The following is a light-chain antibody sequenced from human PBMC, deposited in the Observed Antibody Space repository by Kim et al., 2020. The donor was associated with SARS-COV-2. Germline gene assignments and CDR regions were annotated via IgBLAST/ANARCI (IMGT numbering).Light chain of an antibody. CDR2: RNN. CDR3: AAWDDSLSGPRV. Sequence: ELTQPPSASGTPGQRVTISCSGSSSNIGSNYVYWYQQLPGTAPKLLIYRNNQRPSGVPDRFSGSKSGTSASLAISGLRSEDEADYYCAAWDDSLSGPRVFGGGTQLTVL. CDR1: SSNIGSNY. V-gene: IGLV1-47*01. J-gene: IGLJ3*02.